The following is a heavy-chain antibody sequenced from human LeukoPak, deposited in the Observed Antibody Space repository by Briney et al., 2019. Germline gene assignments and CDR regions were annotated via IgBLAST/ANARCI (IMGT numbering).Heavy chain of an antibody. CDR1: GGSFSGYY. V-gene: IGHV4-34*01. CDR3: ARGYSSGWFYY. J-gene: IGHJ4*02. CDR2: INHSGST. Sequence: SETLSLTCAVYGGSFSGYYWSWIRQPPGKGLEWIGEINHSGSTNYNPSLKSRVTISVDTSKNQFSLKLSSVTAADTAVYYCARGYSSGWFYYWGQGTLVTVSS. D-gene: IGHD6-19*01.